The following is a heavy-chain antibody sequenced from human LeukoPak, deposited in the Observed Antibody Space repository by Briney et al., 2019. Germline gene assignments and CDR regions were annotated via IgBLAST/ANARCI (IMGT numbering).Heavy chain of an antibody. CDR3: AKDLGSSRPRGDC. D-gene: IGHD6-6*01. CDR2: IYHSGTT. V-gene: IGHV4-4*02. J-gene: IGHJ4*02. Sequence: SETLSLTCAVSGGSITSNNWWNWVRQPPGKGLEWIGEIYHSGTTNYNSSLKSRVTISVDKSKNQFSLRLTSVTAAGTAVYYCAKDLGSSRPRGDCWGQGTLVTVSS. CDR1: GGSITSNNW.